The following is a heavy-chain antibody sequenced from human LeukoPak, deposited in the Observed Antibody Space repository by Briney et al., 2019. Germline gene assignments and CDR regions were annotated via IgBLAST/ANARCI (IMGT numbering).Heavy chain of an antibody. CDR1: GGSVSSGSY. CDR3: ARDGGYGMDV. V-gene: IGHV4-61*01. J-gene: IGHJ6*02. D-gene: IGHD3-16*01. CDR2: IYYSGST. Sequence: SETLSLTCTVPGGSVSSGSYCWIRQPPGKGLEWIGYIYYSGSTNYNPSLKSRATISVDTSKNQFSLKLSSVTAADTAVYYCARDGGYGMDVWGQGTTVTVSS.